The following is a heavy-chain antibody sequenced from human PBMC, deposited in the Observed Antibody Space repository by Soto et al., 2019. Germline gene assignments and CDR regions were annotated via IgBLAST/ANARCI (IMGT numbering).Heavy chain of an antibody. CDR2: IIPIFGTA. V-gene: IGHV1-69*13. Sequence: GASVKVSFKASGGTFSSYAISWVRQAPGQGLEWMGGIIPIFGTANYAQKFQGRVTITADESTSTAYMELSSLRSEDTAVYYCARGAASIAARPIDYRGKGTQVTVS. J-gene: IGHJ4*02. CDR3: ARGAASIAARPIDY. D-gene: IGHD6-6*01. CDR1: GGTFSSYA.